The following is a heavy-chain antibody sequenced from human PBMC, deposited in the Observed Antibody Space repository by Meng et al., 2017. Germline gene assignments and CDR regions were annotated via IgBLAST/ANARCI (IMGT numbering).Heavy chain of an antibody. Sequence: GESLKIPCAASGFTFSSYNMHWVRQTPADGLVWVSRINTDASITTYADSVTGRFTISRDVAKYTVYLQMNSLRAEDTAVYYCARDADWVIFDHWGQGALVTVSS. CDR2: INTDASIT. CDR3: ARDADWVIFDH. D-gene: IGHD3-9*01. V-gene: IGHV3-74*03. CDR1: GFTFSSYN. J-gene: IGHJ4*02.